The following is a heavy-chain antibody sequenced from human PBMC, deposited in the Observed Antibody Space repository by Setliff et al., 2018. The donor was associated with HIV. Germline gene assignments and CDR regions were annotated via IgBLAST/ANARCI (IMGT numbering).Heavy chain of an antibody. Sequence: GESLKISCAASGFTFSSYAMSWVRQAPGKGLEWVSAISGSGGSTYYADSVKGRFTISRGNSKNTLYLQMNSLRAEDTAVYYCAKSGEWLPYYFDYWGQGTLVTVSS. CDR2: ISGSGGST. CDR3: AKSGEWLPYYFDY. J-gene: IGHJ4*02. CDR1: GFTFSSYA. D-gene: IGHD5-18*01. V-gene: IGHV3-23*01.